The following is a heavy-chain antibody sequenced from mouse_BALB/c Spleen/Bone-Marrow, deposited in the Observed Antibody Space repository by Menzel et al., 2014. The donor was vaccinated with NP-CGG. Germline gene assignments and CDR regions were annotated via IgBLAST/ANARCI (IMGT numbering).Heavy chain of an antibody. D-gene: IGHD2-3*01. CDR1: GFDFSRYW. Sequence: EVQRVESGGGLVQPGGSLKLSCAASGFDFSRYWMSWVRQAPGKGLQWIGEINPESNTINYTPSLKDKFIISRDNAKNTLYLRMSKVRSEDTALYCCARLGYYGWFAYWGQGTLVTVSA. J-gene: IGHJ3*01. V-gene: IGHV4-1*02. CDR3: ARLGYYGWFAY. CDR2: INPESNTI.